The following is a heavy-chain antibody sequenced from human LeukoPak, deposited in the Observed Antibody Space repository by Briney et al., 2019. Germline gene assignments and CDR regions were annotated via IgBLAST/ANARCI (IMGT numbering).Heavy chain of an antibody. Sequence: PSETLSLTCTVSGGSISSSSYYWGWIRQPPGKGLEWIGSIYYSGSTYYNPSLKSRVTISVDTSKNQFSLKLSSVTAADTAVYYCARDSTYYYGSGSYYYADYWGQGTLVTVSS. CDR1: GGSISSSSYY. CDR2: IYYSGST. D-gene: IGHD3-10*01. J-gene: IGHJ4*02. V-gene: IGHV4-39*07. CDR3: ARDSTYYYGSGSYYYADY.